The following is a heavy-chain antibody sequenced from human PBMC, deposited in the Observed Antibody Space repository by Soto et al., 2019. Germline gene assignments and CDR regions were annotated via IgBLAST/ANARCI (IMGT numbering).Heavy chain of an antibody. Sequence: SLRLSSEASGFTFADYAMYWVRQVLGKGLEWVSSISWNSGNIGYADSVKGRFTTSRDNAENSLYLQMNSLRPEDTALYYCVRSKGGYSYGTPFDYWGQGT. D-gene: IGHD5-18*01. V-gene: IGHV3-9*01. CDR3: VRSKGGYSYGTPFDY. J-gene: IGHJ4*02. CDR2: ISWNSGNI. CDR1: GFTFADYA.